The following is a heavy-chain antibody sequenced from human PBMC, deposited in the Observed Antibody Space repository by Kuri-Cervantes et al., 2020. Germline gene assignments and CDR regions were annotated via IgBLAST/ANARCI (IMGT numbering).Heavy chain of an antibody. CDR2: IDHSGGT. V-gene: IGHV4-34*01. J-gene: IGHJ3*02. CDR3: ARGDYDFWSGYPSGAFDI. D-gene: IGHD3-3*01. CDR1: GGSFNGYL. Sequence: SQTLSLTCDVYGGSFNGYLWSWIRQTPGKGLEWIGEIDHSGGTNYNPSLTGRVTISVDTSKSQFSLRLSSVTAADTAVYYCARGDYDFWSGYPSGAFDIWGQGTMVTVSS.